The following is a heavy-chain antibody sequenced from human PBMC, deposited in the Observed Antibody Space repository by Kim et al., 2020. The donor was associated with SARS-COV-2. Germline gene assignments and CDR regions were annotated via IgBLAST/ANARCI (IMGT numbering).Heavy chain of an antibody. CDR3: ARRMGYCSGGSCYIWFDP. CDR1: GGSISSSSYY. CDR2: IYYSGST. J-gene: IGHJ5*02. D-gene: IGHD2-15*01. Sequence: SETLSLTCTVSGGSISSSSYYWGWIRQPPGKGLEWIGSIYYSGSTYYNPSLKSRVTISVDTSKNQFSLKLSSVTAADTAVYYCARRMGYCSGGSCYIWFDPWGQGTLVTVSS. V-gene: IGHV4-39*01.